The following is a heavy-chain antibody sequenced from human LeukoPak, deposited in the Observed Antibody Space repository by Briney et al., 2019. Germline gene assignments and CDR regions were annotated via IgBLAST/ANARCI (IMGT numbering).Heavy chain of an antibody. V-gene: IGHV1-2*03. CDR1: GYTFTGYY. CDR3: ARSPTYDFWSGYPDY. J-gene: IGHJ4*02. D-gene: IGHD3-3*01. Sequence: LGASVKVSCKASGYTFTGYYMHWVRQAPGQGLEWMGWINPNSGGTNYAQKFQGRVTMTRDTSISTAYMELSRLRSDDTAVYYCARSPTYDFWSGYPDYWGQGTLVTVPS. CDR2: INPNSGGT.